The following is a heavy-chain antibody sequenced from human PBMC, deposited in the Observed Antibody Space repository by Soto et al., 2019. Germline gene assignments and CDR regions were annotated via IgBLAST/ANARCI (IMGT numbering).Heavy chain of an antibody. CDR2: ISSSGHTI. J-gene: IGHJ4*02. D-gene: IGHD3-10*01. Sequence: GGSLRLSCAASGFTFSSYAMNWVRQAPGKGLEWISYISSSGHTIYYRDSVKGRFTISRDNGKNSLYLQLNSLRVEDTAVYYCARDFTYYYASPESFDFWGQGTLVTVSS. CDR1: GFTFSSYA. V-gene: IGHV3-48*01. CDR3: ARDFTYYYASPESFDF.